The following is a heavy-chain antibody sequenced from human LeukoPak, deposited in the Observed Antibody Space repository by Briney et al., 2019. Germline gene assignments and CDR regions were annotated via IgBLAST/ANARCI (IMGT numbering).Heavy chain of an antibody. V-gene: IGHV4-59*01. CDR2: IYYSGST. J-gene: IGHJ5*02. CDR3: ARAPYSSGWYDWFDP. D-gene: IGHD6-19*01. Sequence: SETLSLTCTVSGGSISSYYWSWIRQPPGTGLEWIGYIYYSGSTNYNPSLKSRVTISVDTSKNQFSLKLSSVTAADTAVYYCARAPYSSGWYDWFDPWGQGTLVTVSS. CDR1: GGSISSYY.